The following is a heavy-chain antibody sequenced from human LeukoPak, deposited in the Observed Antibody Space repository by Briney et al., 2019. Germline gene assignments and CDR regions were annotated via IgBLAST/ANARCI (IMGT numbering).Heavy chain of an antibody. CDR1: GFSVSNYY. Sequence: GGSLRLSCAGSGFSVSNYYMSWVRQAPGKGLEWVSLIRDSGETFYADSVKGRFTISRDNSKNTMYLQMNRLRVEDTAVYFCARDRAVTQDWVEFDPWGQGTLVTVSS. CDR3: ARDRAVTQDWVEFDP. D-gene: IGHD4-17*01. J-gene: IGHJ5*02. CDR2: IRDSGET. V-gene: IGHV3-66*03.